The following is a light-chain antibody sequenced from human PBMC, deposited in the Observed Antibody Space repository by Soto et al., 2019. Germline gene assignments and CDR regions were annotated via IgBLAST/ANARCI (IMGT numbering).Light chain of an antibody. CDR1: QTISSW. J-gene: IGKJ1*01. CDR3: QQYNNWPLT. CDR2: DAS. Sequence: DIQMTQSPSTLSGSVGDRVTITCRASQTISSWLAWYHQKPGKAPKLLIYDASTLESGVPSRFSGSGSGTEFTLAISRLQSEDFAVYHCQQYNNWPLTFGQGNKVDIK. V-gene: IGKV1-5*01.